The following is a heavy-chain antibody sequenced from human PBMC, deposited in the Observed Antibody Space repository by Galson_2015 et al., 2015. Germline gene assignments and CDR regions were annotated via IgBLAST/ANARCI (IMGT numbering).Heavy chain of an antibody. D-gene: IGHD3-3*01. V-gene: IGHV1-69*13. CDR3: ARDLFRDFWSGSHSGEDWFDP. CDR1: GGTFSSYA. J-gene: IGHJ5*02. Sequence: SVKVSCKASGGTFSSYAISWVRQAPGQGLEWMGGIIPIFGTANYAQKFQGRVTITADESTSTAYMELSSLRSEDTAVYYCARDLFRDFWSGSHSGEDWFDPWGQGTLVTVSS. CDR2: IIPIFGTA.